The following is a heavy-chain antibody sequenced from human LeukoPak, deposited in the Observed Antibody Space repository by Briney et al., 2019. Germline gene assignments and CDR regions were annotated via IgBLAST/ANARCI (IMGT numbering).Heavy chain of an antibody. CDR1: GFTFSTYG. CDR2: IRSDGTEK. V-gene: IGHV3-30*02. CDR3: AKDGDTGGYSYFDY. J-gene: IGHJ4*02. Sequence: GGSLRLSCGPSGFTFSTYGMHWVRQAPGKGLGWVAFIRSDGTEKYYVDSVKGRFTISRDNSKNTLYLQMNSLRPEDTALYYCAKDGDTGGYSYFDYWGQGTLVTVSS. D-gene: IGHD3-22*01.